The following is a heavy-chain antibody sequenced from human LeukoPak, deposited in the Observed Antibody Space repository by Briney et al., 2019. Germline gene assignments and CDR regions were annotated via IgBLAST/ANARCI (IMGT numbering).Heavy chain of an antibody. Sequence: GSLRLSCAVSGFTVSTEYMGWVRQAPGKGLEWIGSIYYSGSTYYNPSLKSRVTISVDTSKNQFSLKLSSVTAADTAVYYCARSYYYDSRLDGFDIWGQGTMVTVSS. CDR1: GFTVSTEY. V-gene: IGHV4-39*01. J-gene: IGHJ3*02. CDR2: IYYSGST. CDR3: ARSYYYDSRLDGFDI. D-gene: IGHD3-22*01.